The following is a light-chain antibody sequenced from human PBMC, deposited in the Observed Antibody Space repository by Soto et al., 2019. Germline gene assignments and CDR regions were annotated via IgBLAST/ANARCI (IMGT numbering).Light chain of an antibody. J-gene: IGKJ1*01. CDR1: QSVSSSY. CDR3: QQYNNWPPDRT. CDR2: GAS. V-gene: IGKV3-15*01. Sequence: EIVLTQSPGTLSLSPGERATLSCRASQSVSSSYLAWYQQRPGQAPRLLIYGASTRATGVPARFSGSGSGTEFTLTISSLQSVDFGIYFCQQYNNWPPDRTFGQGTKVEIK.